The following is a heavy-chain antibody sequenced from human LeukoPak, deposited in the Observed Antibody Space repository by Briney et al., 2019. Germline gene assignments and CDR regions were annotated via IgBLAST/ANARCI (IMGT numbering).Heavy chain of an antibody. CDR1: GFTFSSYW. CDR2: IKQDGSEK. Sequence: GGSLRLSCAASGFTFSSYWMSWVRQAPGKGLEWVANIKQDGSEKYYVDSVKGRFTISRDNAKNSLYLQMNSLRAEDTAVYYCAREGKRSYYYGSGRPNYWGQGTLVTVSS. D-gene: IGHD3-10*01. V-gene: IGHV3-7*01. CDR3: AREGKRSYYYGSGRPNY. J-gene: IGHJ4*02.